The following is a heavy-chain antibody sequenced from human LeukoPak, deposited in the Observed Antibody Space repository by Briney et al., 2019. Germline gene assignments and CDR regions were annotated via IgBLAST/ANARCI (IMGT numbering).Heavy chain of an antibody. V-gene: IGHV3-23*01. CDR1: GFTFSSYG. CDR3: AKDDDGSGSYPSFHY. D-gene: IGHD3-10*01. J-gene: IGHJ4*02. Sequence: GGSLRLSCAASGFTFSSYGMSWVRQAPGKGLEWVSAISGSDRSTYYADSVKGRFTISRDNSKNTLYLQMNSLRAEDTAVYYCAKDDDGSGSYPSFHYWGQGTLVTVSS. CDR2: ISGSDRST.